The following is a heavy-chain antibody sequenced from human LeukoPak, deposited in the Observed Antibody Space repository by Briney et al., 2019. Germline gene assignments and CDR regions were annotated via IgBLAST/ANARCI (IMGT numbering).Heavy chain of an antibody. D-gene: IGHD3-22*01. J-gene: IGHJ4*02. V-gene: IGHV4-34*01. CDR1: GGSFSGYY. CDR3: AREGDSSGYRNYYFDY. Sequence: PSETLSLTCAVYGGSFSGYYWSWIRQPPGKGLGWIGEINHSGSTNYNPSLKSRVTISVDTSKNQFSLKLSSVTAADTAVYYCAREGDSSGYRNYYFDYWGQGTLVTVSS. CDR2: INHSGST.